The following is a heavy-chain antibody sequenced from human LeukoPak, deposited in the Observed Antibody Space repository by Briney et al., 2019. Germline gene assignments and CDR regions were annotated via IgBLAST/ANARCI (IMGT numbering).Heavy chain of an antibody. V-gene: IGHV4-4*07. J-gene: IGHJ4*02. CDR1: GGSVSGYC. CDR2: VYVSGTH. Sequence: SETLSLTCTVSGGSVSGYCWSWIRQATGKGLEWIGRVYVSGTHYYNPSLLNRVTMSVDTSKNQFSLMLRFVTAADTAVYYCVRGDYYDSSGYALDYWGQGALVTVSS. CDR3: VRGDYYDSSGYALDY. D-gene: IGHD3-22*01.